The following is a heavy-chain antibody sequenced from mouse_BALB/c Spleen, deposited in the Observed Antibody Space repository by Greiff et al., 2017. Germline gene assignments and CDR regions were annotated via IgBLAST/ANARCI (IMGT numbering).Heavy chain of an antibody. CDR1: GFTFSSYA. CDR3: AKGAYGNYGGYFDD. J-gene: IGHJ2*01. Sequence: EVKLVESGGGLVKPGGSLKLSCAASGFTFSSYAMSWVRQTPEKRLEWVATISSGGSYTYYPDSVKGRFTISRDNAKNTLYLQMSSLRSEDTAMYYCAKGAYGNYGGYFDDWGQGTTLTVSS. CDR2: ISSGGSYT. D-gene: IGHD2-1*01. V-gene: IGHV5-9-3*01.